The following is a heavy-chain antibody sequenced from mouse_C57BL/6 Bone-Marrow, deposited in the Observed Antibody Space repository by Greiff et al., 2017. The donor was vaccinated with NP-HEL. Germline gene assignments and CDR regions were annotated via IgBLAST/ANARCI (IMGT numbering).Heavy chain of an antibody. CDR2: INYDGSST. CDR3: TREGGLRRRTYARDY. CDR1: GFTFSDYY. D-gene: IGHD2-4*01. J-gene: IGHJ4*01. V-gene: IGHV5-16*01. Sequence: EVKLVESEGGLVQPGSSMKLSCTASGFTFSDYYMAWVRQVPEKGLEWVANINYDGSSTYYLDSLKSRFIISRDNAKNILYLQMSSLKSEDTATYYCTREGGLRRRTYARDYWGQGTSVTVSS.